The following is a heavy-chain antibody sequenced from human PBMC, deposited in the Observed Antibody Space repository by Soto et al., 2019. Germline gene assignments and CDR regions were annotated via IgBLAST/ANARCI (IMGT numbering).Heavy chain of an antibody. D-gene: IGHD5-18*01. Sequence: PGGSLRLSCAASGFTFSSYGMHWVRQAPGKGLEWVAVISYDGSNKYYADSVKGRFTISRGNSKNTLYLQMNSLRAEDTAVYYCANALQLWAPGGVWGQGTTVTVSS. CDR2: ISYDGSNK. V-gene: IGHV3-30*18. CDR1: GFTFSSYG. CDR3: ANALQLWAPGGV. J-gene: IGHJ6*02.